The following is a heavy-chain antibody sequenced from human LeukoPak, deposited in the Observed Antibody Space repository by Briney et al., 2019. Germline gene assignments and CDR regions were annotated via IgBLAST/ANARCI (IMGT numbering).Heavy chain of an antibody. CDR3: ARSQAGTYQPLHFFDY. D-gene: IGHD2-2*01. CDR2: ISGSGGST. V-gene: IGHV3-23*01. Sequence: GGSLRLSCAASGFTFSSYAMSWVRQAPGKGLEWVSAISGSGGSTYYADSVKGRFTISRDNSKNTLYLQMNSLIAEDTAVYYCARSQAGTYQPLHFFDYWGRGTLVTVSS. J-gene: IGHJ4*02. CDR1: GFTFSSYA.